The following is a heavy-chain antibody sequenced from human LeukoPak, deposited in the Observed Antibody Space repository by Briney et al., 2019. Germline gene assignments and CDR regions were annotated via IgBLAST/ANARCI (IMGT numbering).Heavy chain of an antibody. V-gene: IGHV3-21*01. J-gene: IGHJ3*02. CDR2: ISGSSSYI. D-gene: IGHD3-9*01. Sequence: PGGSLRLSCAASGFTFSSYSMNWVRQAPGKGLEWVSSISGSSSYIYYADSVKGRFTISRDNAKNSLYLQMNSLRAEDTAVYYCARSLTGYSSDAFDIWGQGTMVTVSS. CDR1: GFTFSSYS. CDR3: ARSLTGYSSDAFDI.